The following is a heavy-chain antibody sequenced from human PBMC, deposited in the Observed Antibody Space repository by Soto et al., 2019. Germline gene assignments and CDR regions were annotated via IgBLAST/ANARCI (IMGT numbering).Heavy chain of an antibody. CDR2: IYYSGST. J-gene: IGHJ3*02. CDR1: GGSISSGGYY. CDR3: ARAPRLQVVTPDAFHI. V-gene: IGHV4-31*03. D-gene: IGHD2-21*02. Sequence: QGELQESGPGLVKPSQTLSLTCTVSGGSISSGGYYWSWIRQHPGKGLEWIGYIYYSGSTYYNPSLKSRVTISVDTSKNQFSLKLSSVTAADTAVYYCARAPRLQVVTPDAFHIWGQGTMVTVSS.